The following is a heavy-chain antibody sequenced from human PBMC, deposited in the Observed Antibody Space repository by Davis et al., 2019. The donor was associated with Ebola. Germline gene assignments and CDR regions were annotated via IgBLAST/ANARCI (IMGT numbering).Heavy chain of an antibody. CDR1: GGSFSGYY. D-gene: IGHD2-2*01. V-gene: IGHV4-34*01. CDR2: INHSGST. J-gene: IGHJ5*02. Sequence: MPSETLSLTCAVYGGSFSGYYWSWIRQPPGKGLECIGEINHSGSTNYNPSLKSRVTISVDTSKNQFSLKLSSVTAADTAVYYCASRARYCSSISCYENWFDPWGQGTLVTVSS. CDR3: ASRARYCSSISCYENWFDP.